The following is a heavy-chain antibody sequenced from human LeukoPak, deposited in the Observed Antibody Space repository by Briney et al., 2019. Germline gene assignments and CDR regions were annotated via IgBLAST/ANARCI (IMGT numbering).Heavy chain of an antibody. CDR2: ISNGGST. CDR1: GGSISSYY. V-gene: IGHV4-4*09. J-gene: IGHJ4*02. D-gene: IGHD3-16*02. CDR3: AGLGGTYRYYFDF. Sequence: SETLSLTCTVPGGSISSYYWTWIRQPPGKALEWIAYISNGGSTNYNPSLKSRVTISVDTSKNQSSLKLSSVTAADTAVYYCAGLGGTYRYYFDFWGQGTLVTVSS.